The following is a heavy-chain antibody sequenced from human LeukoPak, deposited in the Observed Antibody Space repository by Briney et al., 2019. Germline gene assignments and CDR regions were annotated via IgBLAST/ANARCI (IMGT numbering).Heavy chain of an antibody. V-gene: IGHV3-30*02. Sequence: GGSLRLSCATSGFTFSSYGMHWVRQAPGKGLEWVAFIRYDGSNKYYADSVKGRFTISRDNSKNTLYLQMNSLRAEDTAVYYCAKDAPYCSGGSCYSVFDYWGQGTLVTVSS. CDR2: IRYDGSNK. CDR3: AKDAPYCSGGSCYSVFDY. D-gene: IGHD2-15*01. CDR1: GFTFSSYG. J-gene: IGHJ4*02.